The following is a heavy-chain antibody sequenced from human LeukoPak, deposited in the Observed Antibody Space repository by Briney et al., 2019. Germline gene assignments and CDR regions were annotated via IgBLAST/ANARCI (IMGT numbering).Heavy chain of an antibody. Sequence: GASVKISCKASGYIFTSYYMQWVRQAPGHGLEWVGVIYTRDCGTVYAQSLQGRVTVTRDLSTSTVYMELSNLRSEDTAVYYCARDLEYTTSGERLDDWGQGTLVTVSS. CDR2: IYTRDCGT. J-gene: IGHJ4*02. V-gene: IGHV1-46*01. D-gene: IGHD3-10*01. CDR1: GYIFTSYY. CDR3: ARDLEYTTSGERLDD.